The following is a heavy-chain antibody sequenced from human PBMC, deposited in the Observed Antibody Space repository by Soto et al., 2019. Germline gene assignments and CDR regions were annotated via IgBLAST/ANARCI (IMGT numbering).Heavy chain of an antibody. CDR1: GFSLSSVW. CDR2: IKYDGSEE. Sequence: PGGSLRLSCVVSGFSLSSVWMTGVRQAPGKGLECVANIKYDGSEEYYVDSVKGRFTISRDNAKNSLYLQMNSLRDEDSAVYYCVTDLNWQGHWGQGT. V-gene: IGHV3-7*01. CDR3: VTDLNWQGH. J-gene: IGHJ4*02.